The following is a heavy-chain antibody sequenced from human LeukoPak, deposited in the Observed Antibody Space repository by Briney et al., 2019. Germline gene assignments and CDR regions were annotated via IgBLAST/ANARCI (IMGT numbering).Heavy chain of an antibody. CDR2: ISSDGSTT. Sequence: GGSLRLSCAASGFSFNSYWMHWVRQVPGKGLVWVSRISSDGSTTSYVDSVKGRFTISRDNAKNTLYLQMNSLRDEDTAIYYCARAQAVAGTGGFDPWGQGTLVTVSS. CDR3: ARAQAVAGTGGFDP. CDR1: GFSFNSYW. V-gene: IGHV3-74*01. J-gene: IGHJ5*02. D-gene: IGHD6-19*01.